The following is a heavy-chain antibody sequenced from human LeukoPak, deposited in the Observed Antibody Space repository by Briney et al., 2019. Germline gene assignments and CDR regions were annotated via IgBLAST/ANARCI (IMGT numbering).Heavy chain of an antibody. CDR3: ARDLRAFRDGYKNPNFYLDY. Sequence: ASVKVSCKASGYTFTSYCVSWVRQAPGQGLEWMGWISAYNGDTKHAQKLQGRVTMTTDTSTRTAYMELRSLRSDDTAVYFCARDLRAFRDGYKNPNFYLDYWGQGTLVTVSS. V-gene: IGHV1-18*01. CDR1: GYTFTSYC. D-gene: IGHD5-24*01. CDR2: ISAYNGDT. J-gene: IGHJ4*02.